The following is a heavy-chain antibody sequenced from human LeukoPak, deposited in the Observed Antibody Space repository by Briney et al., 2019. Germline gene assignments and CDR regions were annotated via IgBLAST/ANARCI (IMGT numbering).Heavy chain of an antibody. V-gene: IGHV4-38-2*02. CDR1: GYSISSGYY. D-gene: IGHD1-26*01. CDR3: ARIRVGATMRY. CDR2: IYHSGST. J-gene: IGHJ4*02. Sequence: SETLSLTCTVSGYSISSGYYWGGIRQPPGKGLEWIGSIYHSGSTYYNPSLKSRVTISVDTSKNQFSLKLSSVTAADTAVYYCARIRVGATMRYWGQGTLVTVSS.